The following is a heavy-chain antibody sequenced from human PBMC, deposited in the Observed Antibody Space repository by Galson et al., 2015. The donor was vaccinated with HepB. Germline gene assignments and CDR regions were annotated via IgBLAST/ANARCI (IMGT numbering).Heavy chain of an antibody. V-gene: IGHV3-23*01. CDR2: VSNGGDRT. D-gene: IGHD6-19*01. J-gene: IGHJ4*02. CDR3: AKDLQRSSGWFSVEY. CDR1: GFIFSNFD. Sequence: SLRLSCAASGFIFSNFDMIWVRQALGKGLEWVSVVSNGGDRTYYADSVKGRFTISRDNAKNTVYLQMHSLRAEDTAVYYCAKDLQRSSGWFSVEYWGQGALVTVSS.